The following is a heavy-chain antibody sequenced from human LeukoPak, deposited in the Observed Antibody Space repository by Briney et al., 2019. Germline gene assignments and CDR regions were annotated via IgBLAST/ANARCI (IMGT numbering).Heavy chain of an antibody. CDR1: GYTFTSYD. V-gene: IGHV1-8*01. CDR3: ARGLGRTTMVTRGGVRFDY. J-gene: IGHJ4*02. Sequence: ASVKVSCKASGYTFTSYDINWVRQATGQGLEWLGWMNPNSGNTGSAQKFQGRVTMTRNTSITTAYMELSSLRSEDTAVYYCARGLGRTTMVTRGGVRFDYWGQGTLVTVSS. CDR2: MNPNSGNT. D-gene: IGHD5-18*01.